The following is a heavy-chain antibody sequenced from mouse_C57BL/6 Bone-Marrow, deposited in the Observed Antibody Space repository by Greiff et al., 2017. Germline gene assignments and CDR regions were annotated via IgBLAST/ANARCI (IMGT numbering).Heavy chain of an antibody. V-gene: IGHV1-5*01. CDR2: IYPGNSDN. CDR3: TRSGGSSYDAY. Sequence: VQLQQSGTVLARPGASVKMSCKTSGYTFTSYWMHWVKQRPGQGLEWIGAIYPGNSDNSYNQKFKGKGKLTAVNSASTAYMELSSLTNEDAAVYYCTRSGGSSYDAYWGQGALVTVSA. CDR1: GYTFTSYW. D-gene: IGHD1-1*01. J-gene: IGHJ3*01.